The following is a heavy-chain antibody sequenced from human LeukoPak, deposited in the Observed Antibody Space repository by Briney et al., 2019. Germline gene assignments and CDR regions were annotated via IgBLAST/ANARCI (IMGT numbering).Heavy chain of an antibody. Sequence: GGSLRLSCAASGFTFSSYWMQWVRQAPGKGLEWVANIKQDGSEKYYADSVKGRFIISRDNAKDALYLQMSSLRAEDTAIYYCARRYFDYWGQGTLVTVSS. CDR2: IKQDGSEK. CDR3: ARRYFDY. V-gene: IGHV3-7*03. J-gene: IGHJ4*02. CDR1: GFTFSSYW.